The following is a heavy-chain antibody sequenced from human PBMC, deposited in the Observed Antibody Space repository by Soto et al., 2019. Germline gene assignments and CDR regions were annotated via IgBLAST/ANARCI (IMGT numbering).Heavy chain of an antibody. V-gene: IGHV3-23*01. CDR2: ISGSGGST. J-gene: IGHJ4*02. CDR1: GFTFSSYA. Sequence: EVQLLESGGGLVQPGGSLRLSCAASGFTFSSYAMSWVRQAPGTGLEWVSAISGSGGSTYYADSVKGRFTISRDNSKNSLYLQMNSLRAEDTAVYYCAKDTLPQIVVVHFDYWGQGTLVTVSS. D-gene: IGHD3-22*01. CDR3: AKDTLPQIVVVHFDY.